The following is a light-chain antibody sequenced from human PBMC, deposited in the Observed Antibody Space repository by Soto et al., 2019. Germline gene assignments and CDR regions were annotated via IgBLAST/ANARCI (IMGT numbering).Light chain of an antibody. CDR1: QSVFSS. CDR3: LQDINYPWT. CDR2: DAS. Sequence: PGERASLSCRASQSVFSSLAWYQQKPGQAPRLLIYDASNRATGIPARFSGSGSGTDFTLAISSLQPEDSATYYCLQDINYPWTFGQGTKVDIK. V-gene: IGKV3-11*01. J-gene: IGKJ1*01.